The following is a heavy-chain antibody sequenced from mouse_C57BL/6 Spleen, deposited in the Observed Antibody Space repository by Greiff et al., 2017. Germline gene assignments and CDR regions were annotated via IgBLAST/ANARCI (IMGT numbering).Heavy chain of an antibody. Sequence: EVMLVESGGDLVKPGGSLKLSCAASGFTFSSYGMSWVRQTPDKRLEWVATISSGGSYTYYPDSVKGRFTISRDNAENTLYLQMSSLKSEDTAMYYCAKRYGNYLDYWGQGTTLTVSS. V-gene: IGHV5-6*02. CDR1: GFTFSSYG. CDR3: AKRYGNYLDY. J-gene: IGHJ2*01. D-gene: IGHD2-1*01. CDR2: ISSGGSYT.